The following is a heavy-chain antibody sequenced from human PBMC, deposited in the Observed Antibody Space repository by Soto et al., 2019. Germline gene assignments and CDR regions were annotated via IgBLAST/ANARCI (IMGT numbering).Heavy chain of an antibody. CDR1: GFTFSSYS. V-gene: IGHV3-21*04. CDR2: ISSSSSYI. CDR3: AREKDTAMVRSRYYYYYGMDV. D-gene: IGHD5-18*01. J-gene: IGHJ6*02. Sequence: GGSLRLSCAASGFTFSSYSMNWVRQAPGKGLEWVSSISSSSSYIYYADTVKGRFTISRDNANNSLYLQMNSLRAEDTAVYYCAREKDTAMVRSRYYYYYGMDVWGQGTTVTVSS.